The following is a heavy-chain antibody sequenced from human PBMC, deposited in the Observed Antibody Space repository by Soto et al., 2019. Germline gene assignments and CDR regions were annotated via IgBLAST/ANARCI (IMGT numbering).Heavy chain of an antibody. D-gene: IGHD4-17*01. CDR2: MNPNNGNT. CDR3: AREFSDYAGY. Sequence: QVQLVQSGAEVKKPGASVKVSCKASGYPFTSYDINWVRQAAGQGLEWMGWMNPNNGNTAYAQKFQGRVTMTRDTPISPASMELTSMRSEDTAVYYCAREFSDYAGYWGQGTLVTVSS. J-gene: IGHJ4*02. V-gene: IGHV1-8*01. CDR1: GYPFTSYD.